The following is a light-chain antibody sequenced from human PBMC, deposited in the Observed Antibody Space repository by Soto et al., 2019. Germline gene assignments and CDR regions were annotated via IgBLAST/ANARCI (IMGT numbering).Light chain of an antibody. Sequence: DIRMTQSPSSLSASVGDRVTITCRASQDIRNDLGWYQRKPGRAPRRLIYAASNLQSGVPSRFSGSGSGTEFTLTINSLQPEDFATYYCLEHSLYPLLTFGGGTKVDIK. J-gene: IGKJ4*01. V-gene: IGKV1-17*01. CDR3: LEHSLYPLLT. CDR1: QDIRND. CDR2: AAS.